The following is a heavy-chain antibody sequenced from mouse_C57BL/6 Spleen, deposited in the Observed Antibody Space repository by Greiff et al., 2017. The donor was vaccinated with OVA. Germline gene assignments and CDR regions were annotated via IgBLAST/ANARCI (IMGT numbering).Heavy chain of an antibody. V-gene: IGHV5-6*01. CDR3: ARQDSSYDYFDY. Sequence: EVQLVESGGDLVKPGGSLKLSCAASGFTFSSYGMSWVRQTPDKRLEWVATISSGGSYTYYPDSVKGRFTISRDNAKNTLYLQMSSLKSEDTAMYYCARQDSSYDYFDYWGQGTTLTVSS. J-gene: IGHJ2*01. D-gene: IGHD1-1*01. CDR2: ISSGGSYT. CDR1: GFTFSSYG.